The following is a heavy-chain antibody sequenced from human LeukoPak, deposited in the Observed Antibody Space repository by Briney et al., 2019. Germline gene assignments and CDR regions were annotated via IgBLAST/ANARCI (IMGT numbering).Heavy chain of an antibody. CDR2: IYYSGST. CDR1: GGSISSSSYY. J-gene: IGHJ4*02. D-gene: IGHD6-19*01. CDR3: ARHGSASGWYRSHFDY. Sequence: NPSETLSLTCTVSGGSISSSSYYWGWIRQPPGKGLEWIGSIYYSGSTYYSPSLKSRVTVSVDTSKNQFSLKLSSVTAADTAVYYCARHGSASGWYRSHFDYWGQGTLVTVSS. V-gene: IGHV4-39*01.